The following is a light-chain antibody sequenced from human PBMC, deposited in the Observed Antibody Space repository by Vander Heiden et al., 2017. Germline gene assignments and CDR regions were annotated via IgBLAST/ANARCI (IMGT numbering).Light chain of an antibody. CDR2: GNS. J-gene: IGLJ2*01. CDR1: SSNIGAGYD. V-gene: IGLV1-40*01. CDR3: QSYDSSLSGSV. Sequence: QSVLTQPPSVPVAPGQRVTISCTGSSSNIGAGYDVHWYQELPGTAPKPLIYGNSNRPSGVPDRFSGSKSGTSASLAITGLQAEDEADYYCQSYDSSLSGSVFGGGTKLTVL.